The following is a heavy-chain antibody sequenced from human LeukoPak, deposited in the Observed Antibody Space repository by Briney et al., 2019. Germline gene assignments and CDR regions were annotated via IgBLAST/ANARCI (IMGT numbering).Heavy chain of an antibody. V-gene: IGHV4-34*01. D-gene: IGHD2-2*01. CDR3: ARGAVVVPAARAAGFDP. CDR1: GGSFSGYY. J-gene: IGHJ5*02. CDR2: INHSGST. Sequence: SETLSLTCAVSGGSFSGYYWSWIRQPPGKGLECIGEINHSGSTNYNPSLKSRVTISVDTSKNQFSLKVSSVTAADTAVYYCARGAVVVPAARAAGFDPWGQGTLVTVSS.